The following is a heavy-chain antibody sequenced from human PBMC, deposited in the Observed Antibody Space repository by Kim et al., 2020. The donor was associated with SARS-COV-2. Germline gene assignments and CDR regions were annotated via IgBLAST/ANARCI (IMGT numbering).Heavy chain of an antibody. CDR1: GVSISSYY. J-gene: IGHJ5*02. Sequence: SETLSLTCTVSGVSISSYYWSWIRQPPGKGLEWIGYIYYSGSTNYNPSLKRRVTISVDTSKNQFSLKLSSVTAADTAVYYCARGFDPWGQGTLDTVSS. V-gene: IGHV4-59*01. CDR2: IYYSGST. CDR3: ARGFDP.